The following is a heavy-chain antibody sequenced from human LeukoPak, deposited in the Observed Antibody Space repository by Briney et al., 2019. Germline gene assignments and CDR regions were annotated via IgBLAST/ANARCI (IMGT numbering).Heavy chain of an antibody. Sequence: PSQTLSLTCDISGDSVSSNSAAWNWIRQSPSRGLEWLGRTYYRSKWYNDYAVSVKSRITINPTTSNNQFSLQVNSVTPEDTAVYYCARGTRYSSGWTFDYWGQGTLVTVS. D-gene: IGHD6-19*01. J-gene: IGHJ4*02. CDR3: ARGTRYSSGWTFDY. CDR2: TYYRSKWYN. CDR1: GDSVSSNSAA. V-gene: IGHV6-1*01.